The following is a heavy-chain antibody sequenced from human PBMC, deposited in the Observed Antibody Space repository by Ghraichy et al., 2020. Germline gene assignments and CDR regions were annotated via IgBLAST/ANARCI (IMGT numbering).Heavy chain of an antibody. D-gene: IGHD3-9*01. CDR1: GFTLSSYW. CDR3: ARGHYDILSGYSPYGMDV. V-gene: IGHV3-74*03. Sequence: GESLNISCAASGFTLSSYWMHWVRQAPGKGLVWVSRLNSDGSSMTYADSVKGRVIISRDNAKNTLYLQMNSLRVEDTAVYYCARGHYDILSGYSPYGMDVWGQGTTVTVSS. J-gene: IGHJ6*02. CDR2: LNSDGSSM.